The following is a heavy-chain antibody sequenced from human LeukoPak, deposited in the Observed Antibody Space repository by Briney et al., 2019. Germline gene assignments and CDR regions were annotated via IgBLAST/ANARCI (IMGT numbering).Heavy chain of an antibody. V-gene: IGHV3-23*01. CDR2: ISGSGRQT. CDR1: GFTFSSYA. Sequence: PGGSLRLSCAASGFTFSSYALSWVRQAPGKGLEWVSLISGSGRQTEYGDSVKGRFTISRDNSKNTLSLQINSLKAEDTAIYYCAKHLRTHVWVFDYWGQGTLVTVSS. CDR3: AKHLRTHVWVFDY. D-gene: IGHD5/OR15-5a*01. J-gene: IGHJ4*02.